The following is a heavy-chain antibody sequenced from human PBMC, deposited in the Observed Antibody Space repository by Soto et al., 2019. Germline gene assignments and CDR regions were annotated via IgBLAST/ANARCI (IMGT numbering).Heavy chain of an antibody. V-gene: IGHV3-23*01. Sequence: EVQLLESGGGLVQPGGSLRLSCAASGFTFSSYAMNWVRQAPGKGLEWVSAITGSGGSTYYADSVKGRFTISRDNSKNTLYLQMNSLRAEDTAVYYCAKGNPGVTHMNWYFDLWGRGTLVTVSS. CDR2: ITGSGGST. CDR3: AKGNPGVTHMNWYFDL. D-gene: IGHD2-21*02. CDR1: GFTFSSYA. J-gene: IGHJ2*01.